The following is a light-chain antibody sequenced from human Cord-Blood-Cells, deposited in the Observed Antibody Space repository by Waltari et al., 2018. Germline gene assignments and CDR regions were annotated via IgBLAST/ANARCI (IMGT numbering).Light chain of an antibody. V-gene: IGKV1-33*01. J-gene: IGKJ4*01. Sequence: DIQMTQSRSSLSASVGDSVTITCQASQDISNYLNWYQQKPGKAPKLLIYDASNLETGVPSRFSGSGSGTDFTFTISSLQPEDIATYYCQQYDNLPLTFGGGTKVEIK. CDR3: QQYDNLPLT. CDR2: DAS. CDR1: QDISNY.